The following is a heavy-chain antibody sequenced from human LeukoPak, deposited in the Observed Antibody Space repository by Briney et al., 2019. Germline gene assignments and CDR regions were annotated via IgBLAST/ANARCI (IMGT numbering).Heavy chain of an antibody. D-gene: IGHD5-18*01. V-gene: IGHV3-21*01. J-gene: IGHJ4*02. Sequence: GGSLRLSCAVSGFTFSSYSMSWVRQAPGKGLEWVSSISSSGTYKYYADSVKGRFTISRDNAKNSLYLQMNSLRAEDTAVYYCARDLVQLWSKDYWGQGTLVTVSS. CDR3: ARDLVQLWSKDY. CDR2: ISSSGTYK. CDR1: GFTFSSYS.